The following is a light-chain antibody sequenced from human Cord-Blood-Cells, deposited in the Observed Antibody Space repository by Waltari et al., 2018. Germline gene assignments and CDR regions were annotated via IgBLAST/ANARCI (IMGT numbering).Light chain of an antibody. CDR3: AAWDDSLGGWV. J-gene: IGLJ3*02. V-gene: IGLV1-47*01. CDR2: RNN. Sequence: QSVLTQPPPASGTPGQRVTTPCSVSRPTIGGNSVYWYQQLTGTPPKLLIYRNNQRPSGVPDRFSGSKSGTSASLAISGRRSEDEADYYCAAWDDSLGGWVFGGGTKLTVL. CDR1: RPTIGGNS.